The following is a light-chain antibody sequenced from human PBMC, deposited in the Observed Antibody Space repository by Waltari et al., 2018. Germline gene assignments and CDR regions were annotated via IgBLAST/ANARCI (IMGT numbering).Light chain of an antibody. CDR3: QQYDNLPLT. J-gene: IGKJ4*01. Sequence: DIQMTQSTSSLSASVGDRVTITCQASQDISNYLHWYQQKPGKAPKLLIYDASNLEKGVPSRFSGSGSGTDFTFTISSLQPEDIATYYCQQYDNLPLTFGGGTKVEIK. CDR1: QDISNY. V-gene: IGKV1-33*01. CDR2: DAS.